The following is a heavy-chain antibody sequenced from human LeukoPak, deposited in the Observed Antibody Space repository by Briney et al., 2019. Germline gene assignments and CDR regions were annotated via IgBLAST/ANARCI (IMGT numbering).Heavy chain of an antibody. V-gene: IGHV4-31*03. Sequence: SETLSLTCTVSGGSISSGGYYWSWIRQHPGKGLEWIGYIYYTGSTYYNPSLKSRITISVDTSKNQFSLNLNSVTAADTAVYYCARGAYPSAWFDPWGRGTLVAVSS. CDR3: ARGAYPSAWFDP. CDR2: IYYTGST. CDR1: GGSISSGGYY. J-gene: IGHJ5*02.